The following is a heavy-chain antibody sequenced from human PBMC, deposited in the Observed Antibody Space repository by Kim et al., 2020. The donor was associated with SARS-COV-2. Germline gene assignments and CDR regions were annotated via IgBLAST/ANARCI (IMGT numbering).Heavy chain of an antibody. D-gene: IGHD1-7*01. J-gene: IGHJ4*02. V-gene: IGHV3-30*01. CDR2: NK. CDR3: ARGQLELLGY. Sequence: NKYYAESVKGRFTISRDNSKNTLYLQMNSLRAEDTAVYYCARGQLELLGYWGQGTLVTVSS.